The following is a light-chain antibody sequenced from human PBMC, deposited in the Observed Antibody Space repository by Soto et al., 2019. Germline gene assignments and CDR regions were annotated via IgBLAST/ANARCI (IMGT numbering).Light chain of an antibody. CDR1: SSNIGSNT. J-gene: IGLJ1*01. V-gene: IGLV1-44*01. CDR2: NNN. Sequence: QSVLTQPPSASGTPGQRVTISCSGSSSNIGSNTVNWYQQLPGTAPKLFIYNNNQRPSRVPDRFSGSKPGTSASLAISGLQSEDEAHYYCAAWDDSLNSLVFATATKLTVL. CDR3: AAWDDSLNSLV.